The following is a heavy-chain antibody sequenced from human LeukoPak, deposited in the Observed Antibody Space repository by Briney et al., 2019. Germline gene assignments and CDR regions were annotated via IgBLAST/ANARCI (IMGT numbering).Heavy chain of an antibody. D-gene: IGHD3-22*01. Sequence: SETLSLTCAVYGGSFSGYYWSWIRQPPGKGLEWIGEINHSGSTNYNPSLESRVTISVDTSKNQFSLKLSSVTAADTAVYYCARGPSLYDSSGFHFDYWGQGTLVTVSS. CDR3: ARGPSLYDSSGFHFDY. J-gene: IGHJ4*02. V-gene: IGHV4-34*01. CDR2: INHSGST. CDR1: GGSFSGYY.